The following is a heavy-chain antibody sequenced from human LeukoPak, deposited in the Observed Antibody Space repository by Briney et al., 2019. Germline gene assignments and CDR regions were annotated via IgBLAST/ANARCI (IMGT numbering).Heavy chain of an antibody. D-gene: IGHD2-2*01. CDR2: ISTSGDNT. J-gene: IGHJ4*02. Sequence: GGSLRLSCAASGFTFSSYAMTWVRQAPGKGLEWVSAISTSGDNTYYADSVRGRFTISRDNSKNTLYLQMNSLRADDTAVYYCARKVYHRFDHWGQGTLVTVSS. CDR1: GFTFSSYA. CDR3: ARKVYHRFDH. V-gene: IGHV3-23*01.